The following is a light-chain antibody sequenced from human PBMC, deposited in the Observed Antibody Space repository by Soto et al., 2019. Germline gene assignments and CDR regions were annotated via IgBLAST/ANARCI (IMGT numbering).Light chain of an antibody. CDR2: GAS. CDR3: QQYGRSPWA. V-gene: IGKV3-20*01. Sequence: EIVLTQSPGTLSLSPGERATLSCRASQSVSSSYLAWYQQKPGQAPRLLIYGASSRATGIPDRFIGSGSGTDFTLTISRLEPEDFAVYYCQQYGRSPWAFGQGNKVEIK. J-gene: IGKJ1*01. CDR1: QSVSSSY.